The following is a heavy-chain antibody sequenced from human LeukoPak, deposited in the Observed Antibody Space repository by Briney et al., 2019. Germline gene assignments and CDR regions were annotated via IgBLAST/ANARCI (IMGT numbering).Heavy chain of an antibody. V-gene: IGHV3-23*01. CDR1: GFTFSSYW. D-gene: IGHD6-13*01. Sequence: PGGSLRFSCAASGFTFSSYWMSWVRQAPGKGLEWVSAITSGSGSNVYYTDSLKGRFTISRDNSKNTLYLHMNSLRAEDTAVYYCARHGSWSFDYWGQGTLLTVSA. CDR3: ARHGSWSFDY. CDR2: ITSGSGSNV. J-gene: IGHJ4*02.